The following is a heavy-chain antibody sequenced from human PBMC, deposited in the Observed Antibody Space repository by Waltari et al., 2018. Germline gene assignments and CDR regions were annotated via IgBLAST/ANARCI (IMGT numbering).Heavy chain of an antibody. CDR3: ARDWGSGYDYELDY. CDR1: GFSFSAYT. V-gene: IGHV3-21*01. CDR2: ITTSGTNI. Sequence: EGRLVESGGGLVKPGGSLRLSCEASGFSFSAYTMNWVRQAPGKGLEWVSSITTSGTNIYYADSVKGRFTISRDNTKNSLYLQMNSLRAEDTAVYYCARDWGSGYDYELDYWGQGTLVTVSS. D-gene: IGHD3-22*01. J-gene: IGHJ4*02.